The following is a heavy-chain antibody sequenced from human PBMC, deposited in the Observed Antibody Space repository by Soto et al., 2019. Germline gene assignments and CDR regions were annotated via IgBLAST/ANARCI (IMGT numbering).Heavy chain of an antibody. V-gene: IGHV1-24*01. CDR2: FDPEDGET. CDR1: GYTLTELS. CDR3: ATDSDCSSTSCYFSVAFDI. Sequence: ASVKLSCKVSGYTLTELSMHWVRQAPKKGLEWMGGFDPEDGETIYAQKFQGRVTMTEDTSTDTAYMELSSLRSEDTAVYYCATDSDCSSTSCYFSVAFDIWGQGTMVTVSS. J-gene: IGHJ3*02. D-gene: IGHD2-2*01.